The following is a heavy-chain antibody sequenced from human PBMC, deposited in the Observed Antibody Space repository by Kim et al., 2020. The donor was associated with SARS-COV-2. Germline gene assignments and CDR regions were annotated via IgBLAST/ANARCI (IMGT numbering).Heavy chain of an antibody. D-gene: IGHD4-17*01. J-gene: IGHJ3*02. CDR3: ARGHYGDYLSDAFDI. V-gene: IGHV3-48*02. CDR2: ISSSSSTI. Sequence: GGSLSLSCAASGFTFSSYSMNWVRQAPGKGLEWVSYISSSSSTIYYADSVKGRFTISRDNAKNSLYLQMNSLRDEDTAVYYCARGHYGDYLSDAFDIWGQGTMVTVSS. CDR1: GFTFSSYS.